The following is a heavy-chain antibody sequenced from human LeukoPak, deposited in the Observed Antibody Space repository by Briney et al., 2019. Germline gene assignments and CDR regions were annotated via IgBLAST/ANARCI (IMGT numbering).Heavy chain of an antibody. CDR2: IYYSGSA. Sequence: SETLSLTCTVSGGSISSYYWSWIRQPPGKGLEWIGYIYYSGSANYNPSLKSRVTISVDTSKNQFSLKLSSVTAADTAVYYCARLLTGSTSWHIDYWGQGTLVTVSS. CDR1: GGSISSYY. J-gene: IGHJ4*02. D-gene: IGHD2-2*01. V-gene: IGHV4-59*08. CDR3: ARLLTGSTSWHIDY.